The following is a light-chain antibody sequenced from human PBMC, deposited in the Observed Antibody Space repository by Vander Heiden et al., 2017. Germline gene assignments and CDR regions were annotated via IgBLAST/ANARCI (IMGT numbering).Light chain of an antibody. CDR1: SSNIGSNS. V-gene: IGLV1-47*03. CDR2: RNN. J-gene: IGLJ3*02. CDR3: AAWDESLSGV. Sequence: SGLTQPPSAWGTPGQRVTIFCSGSSSNIGSNSVYWYQQLPGTAPNLLIYRNNQRPSGVPVRFSGSQSGTSASLAISGLWSADEADHYRAAWDESLSGVFGGGTKLTVL.